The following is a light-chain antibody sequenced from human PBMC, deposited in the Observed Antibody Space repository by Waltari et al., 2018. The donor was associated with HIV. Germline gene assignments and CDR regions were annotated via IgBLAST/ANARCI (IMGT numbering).Light chain of an antibody. J-gene: IGLJ3*02. CDR3: ASYTRHSTLL. CDR1: SSDLIHYKY. CDR2: EVT. V-gene: IGLV2-14*01. Sequence: QSALTQPASVSGSPGPSITISCSGPSSDLIHYKYLSWYQQFPGKAPKLIIYEVTNRPSGVSSRFSGSKSGNTASLTISGLQAEDEADYYCASYTRHSTLLFGGGTKLTVL.